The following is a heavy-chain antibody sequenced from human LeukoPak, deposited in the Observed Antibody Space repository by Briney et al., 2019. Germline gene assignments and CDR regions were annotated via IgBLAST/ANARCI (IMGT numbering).Heavy chain of an antibody. J-gene: IGHJ5*02. CDR3: ARDKSSSWYINWFDP. CDR1: GFTFSSYA. V-gene: IGHV3-30*09. CDR2: ISYDGSNK. Sequence: PGGSLRLSCAASGFTFSSYAMHWVRQAPGKGLEWVAVISYDGSNKYYADSVKGRFAISRDNSKNTLYLQVNSLRAEDTAVYYCARDKSSSWYINWFDPWGQGTLVTVSS. D-gene: IGHD6-13*01.